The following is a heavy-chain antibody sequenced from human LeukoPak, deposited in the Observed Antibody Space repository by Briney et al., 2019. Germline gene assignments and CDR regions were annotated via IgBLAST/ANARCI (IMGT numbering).Heavy chain of an antibody. D-gene: IGHD3-22*01. J-gene: IGHJ3*02. CDR3: AKELGRGGDTSGDYYLDALDI. Sequence: PGGSLRLSCAAAGSTFRNYAMSWVRPAPGRGLEWVAAIRPGGDVTYYAESVKGRFSISRDNPKNTLYLDINILRAEDTALYTGAKELGRGGDTSGDYYLDALDIWGEGTMVSVSS. V-gene: IGHV3-23*01. CDR2: IRPGGDVT. CDR1: GSTFRNYA.